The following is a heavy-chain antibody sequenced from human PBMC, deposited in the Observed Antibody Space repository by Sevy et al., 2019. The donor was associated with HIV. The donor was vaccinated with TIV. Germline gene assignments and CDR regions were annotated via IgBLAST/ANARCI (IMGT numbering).Heavy chain of an antibody. D-gene: IGHD5-18*01. CDR1: GFTFSSYA. Sequence: GGSLRFSCAASGFTFSSYAMHWVRQAPGKGLEWVAVISYDGSNKYYADSVKGRFTISRDNSKNTLYLQMNSLRAEDTAVYYCAGHPVDTAMVDVYYYYGMDVWGQGTTVTVSS. CDR3: AGHPVDTAMVDVYYYYGMDV. J-gene: IGHJ6*02. V-gene: IGHV3-30-3*01. CDR2: ISYDGSNK.